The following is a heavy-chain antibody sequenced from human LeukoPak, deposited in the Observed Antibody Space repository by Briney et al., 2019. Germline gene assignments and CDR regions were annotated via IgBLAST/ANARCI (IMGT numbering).Heavy chain of an antibody. CDR2: IYYSGST. V-gene: IGHV4-39*07. J-gene: IGHJ4*02. Sequence: SETLSLTCTVSGGSISSSSYYWGWIRQPPGKGLEWIGSIYYSGSTYYNPSLKSRVTISVDTSKNQFSLKLSSVTAADTAVYYCARDSSSPTIFGVVNPRFDYWGQGTLVTVSS. CDR1: GGSISSSSYY. D-gene: IGHD3-3*01. CDR3: ARDSSSPTIFGVVNPRFDY.